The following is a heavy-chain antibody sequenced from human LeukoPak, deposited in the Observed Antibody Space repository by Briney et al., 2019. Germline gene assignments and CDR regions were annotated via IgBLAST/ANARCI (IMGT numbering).Heavy chain of an antibody. CDR2: INHSGST. D-gene: IGHD3-3*01. CDR1: GGSFSGYY. CDR3: ARLSAAVHLGAFDL. J-gene: IGHJ3*01. V-gene: IGHV4-34*01. Sequence: SETLSLTCAVYGGSFSGYYWSWIRQPPGKGLEWIGEINHSGSTNYNPSLKSRVTISVDTSKNQFSLKLTSVTAADTAVYYCARLSAAVHLGAFDLWGQGTMVTVSS.